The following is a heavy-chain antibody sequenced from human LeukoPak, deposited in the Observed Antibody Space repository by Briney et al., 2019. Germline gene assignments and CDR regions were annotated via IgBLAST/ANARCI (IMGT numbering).Heavy chain of an antibody. CDR1: GYTLSTSW. CDR3: ARVGYSGYESDS. J-gene: IGHJ4*02. Sequence: PGESLKISCQASGYTLSTSWIGWVRQMPGKGLEWMGIIYPSDSDTRYSPSFQGKVTISADKSINTAYLQWSSLKASDTAMYYCARVGYSGYESDSWGQGTLVTVSS. D-gene: IGHD5-12*01. V-gene: IGHV5-51*01. CDR2: IYPSDSDT.